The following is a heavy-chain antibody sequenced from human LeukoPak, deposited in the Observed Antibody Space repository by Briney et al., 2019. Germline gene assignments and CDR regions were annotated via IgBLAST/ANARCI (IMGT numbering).Heavy chain of an antibody. Sequence: GGSLRLSCAASGFTFSSYAMSWVRQAPGKGLEWVSTISGSGGSTYYADSVKGRFTISRDNSKNTLYLQMNSLRAEDTAVYYCAKDPSPVVVIAILFDYWGQGTLVTVSS. CDR1: GFTFSSYA. CDR2: ISGSGGST. V-gene: IGHV3-23*01. D-gene: IGHD2-21*01. CDR3: AKDPSPVVVIAILFDY. J-gene: IGHJ4*02.